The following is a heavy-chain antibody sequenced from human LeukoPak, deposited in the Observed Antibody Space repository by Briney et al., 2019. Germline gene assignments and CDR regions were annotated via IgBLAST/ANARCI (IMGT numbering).Heavy chain of an antibody. V-gene: IGHV3-30-3*01. D-gene: IGHD5-18*01. CDR1: GFTFSSYA. CDR2: ISYDGSNK. CDR3: ASGYSYGGPY. Sequence: PGGSLRLSCAASGFTFSSYAMHWVRQAPGKGLEWVAVISYDGSNKYYADSVKGRFTISRDNSKNTLYLQMNSLRAEDTAVYYCASGYSYGGPYWGQGTPVTVSS. J-gene: IGHJ4*02.